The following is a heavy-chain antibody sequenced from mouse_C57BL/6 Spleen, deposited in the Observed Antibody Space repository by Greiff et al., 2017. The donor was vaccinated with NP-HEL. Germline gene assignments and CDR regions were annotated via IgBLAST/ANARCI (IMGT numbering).Heavy chain of an antibody. J-gene: IGHJ3*01. CDR1: GYTFTSYW. D-gene: IGHD1-1*01. CDR2: IDPSDSET. CDR3: ASGYYGSSWFAY. V-gene: IGHV1-52*01. Sequence: QVQLQQSGAELVRPGSSVKLSCKASGYTFTSYWMHWVKQRPIQGLEWIGNIDPSDSETHYNQKFKDKATLTVDKSSSTAYMQLSSLTSEDSAVYYCASGYYGSSWFAYWGQGTLVTVSA.